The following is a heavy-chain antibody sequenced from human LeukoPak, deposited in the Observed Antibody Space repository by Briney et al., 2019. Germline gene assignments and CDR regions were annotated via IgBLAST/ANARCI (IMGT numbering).Heavy chain of an antibody. CDR2: ISYDGSNK. J-gene: IGHJ4*02. Sequence: PGRSLRLSCAASGFTFSSYAMHWVRQAPGKGLEWVAVISYDGSNKYYADSVKGRFTISRDNSKNTLYLQMNSLRAEDTAVYYCARVRVGSGWPVDYWGQGTLVTVSS. CDR3: ARVRVGSGWPVDY. D-gene: IGHD6-19*01. CDR1: GFTFSSYA. V-gene: IGHV3-30-3*01.